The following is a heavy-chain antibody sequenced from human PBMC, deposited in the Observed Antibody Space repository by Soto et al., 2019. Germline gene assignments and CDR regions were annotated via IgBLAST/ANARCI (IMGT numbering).Heavy chain of an antibody. D-gene: IGHD5-18*01. J-gene: IGHJ4*02. CDR3: ARGPDTAMVDY. CDR2: INSDGSST. CDR1: GFTFSSYW. Sequence: GGSLRLSCAASGFTFSSYWMHWVRQAPGKGLVWVSRINSDGSSTSYADSVKGRFTISRDNAKNTLYLQMNSLRAEDTAVYYCARGPDTAMVDYWGQGTLVTVSS. V-gene: IGHV3-74*01.